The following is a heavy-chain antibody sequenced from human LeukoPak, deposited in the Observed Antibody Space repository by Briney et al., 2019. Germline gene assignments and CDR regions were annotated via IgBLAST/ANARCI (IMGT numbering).Heavy chain of an antibody. V-gene: IGHV3-48*02. J-gene: IGHJ4*02. D-gene: IGHD4-17*01. CDR3: ARDRPWASTVTHGTSDY. Sequence: GGSLRLSCAASGFTFSSYSMNWVRQAPGKGLEWVSYISSSSSTIYYADSVKGRFTISRDNAKNSLYLQMNSLRDEDTAVYCCARDRPWASTVTHGTSDYWGQGTLVTVSS. CDR1: GFTFSSYS. CDR2: ISSSSSTI.